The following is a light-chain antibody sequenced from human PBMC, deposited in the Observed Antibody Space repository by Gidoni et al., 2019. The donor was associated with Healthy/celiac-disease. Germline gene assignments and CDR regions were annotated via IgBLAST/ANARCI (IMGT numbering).Light chain of an antibody. CDR1: QSVSSN. CDR2: GAS. Sequence: EIVMTQSPATLSVSPGERATLSCRASQSVSSNLAWYQQKPGQAPRLLIYGASTRATGIPARFSGSGPGTAFTLTISSLQSEDFAVYYCQQYNNWPPYTFGQGTKLEIK. CDR3: QQYNNWPPYT. J-gene: IGKJ2*01. V-gene: IGKV3-15*01.